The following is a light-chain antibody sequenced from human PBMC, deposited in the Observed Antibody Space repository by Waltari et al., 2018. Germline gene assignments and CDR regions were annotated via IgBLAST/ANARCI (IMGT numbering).Light chain of an antibody. J-gene: IGKJ5*01. CDR1: QTVMYFSNNKDY. CDR2: WAS. CDR3: QQYITSPVT. V-gene: IGKV4-1*01. Sequence: DIVMTHSPDSLAVSLGERATINCKSSQTVMYFSNNKDYLAWYQQKPGQPPKLLIYWASTRESGVPDRFSGSGSATNFTLTINSLQAEDVAVYWCQQYITSPVTFGQGTRLEIK.